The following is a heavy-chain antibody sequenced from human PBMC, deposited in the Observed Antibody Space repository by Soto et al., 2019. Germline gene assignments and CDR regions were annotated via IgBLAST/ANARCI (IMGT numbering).Heavy chain of an antibody. CDR1: GGSMRNYF. V-gene: IGHV4-59*01. J-gene: IGHJ4*02. D-gene: IGHD6-13*01. CDR2: IHYSGTT. Sequence: SETLSLTCTVSGGSMRNYFWTWIRQPPGKGLEWIGYIHYSGTTSFFPSYNPSLRSRVTISEDTSKNQFSLTLLSVTTADTAVYFCAAGEASSRNLAPYYLDFWGQGTLVTVSS. CDR3: AAGEASSRNLAPYYLDF.